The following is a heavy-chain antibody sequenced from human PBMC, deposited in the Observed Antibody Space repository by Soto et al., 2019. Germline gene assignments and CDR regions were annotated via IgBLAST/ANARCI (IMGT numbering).Heavy chain of an antibody. D-gene: IGHD6-13*01. CDR1: GYTLTSYD. CDR2: MNPNSGNT. Sequence: GASVKVSCKASGYTLTSYDINWVRQATGQGLEWMGWMNPNSGNTGYAQKFQGRVTMTRNTSISTAYMELSSLRSEDTAVYYCARAPILYSSSWYWFDPWGQGTLVTVSS. CDR3: ARAPILYSSSWYWFDP. V-gene: IGHV1-8*01. J-gene: IGHJ5*02.